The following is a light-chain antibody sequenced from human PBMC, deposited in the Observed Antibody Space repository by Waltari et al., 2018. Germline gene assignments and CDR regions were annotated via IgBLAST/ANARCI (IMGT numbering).Light chain of an antibody. CDR2: DAS. V-gene: IGKV1-33*01. CDR1: QDISNY. CDR3: QQYDNLPSFT. J-gene: IGKJ3*01. Sequence: IPMTQSPSSLPASVENRVTIPCQASQDISNYLNWYHQKPGKAPKLLIYDASNLETGVPSRFSGSGSGTDFTFTISSLQPEDIATYYCQQYDNLPSFTFGPGTKVDIK.